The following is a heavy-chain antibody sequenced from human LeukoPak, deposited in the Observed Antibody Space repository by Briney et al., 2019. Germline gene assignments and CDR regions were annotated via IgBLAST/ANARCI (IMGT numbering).Heavy chain of an antibody. D-gene: IGHD2-8*01. CDR3: ARSAGRDIVLMVYATNYYGMDV. V-gene: IGHV4-39*02. Sequence: SETLSLTCTVSAGSISSSSYYWGWIRQPPGKGLEWIGSIYYSGSTYYNPSLKSRVTISVDTSKNHFSLRLSSVTAADTAVYYCARSAGRDIVLMVYATNYYGMDVWGQGTTVTVSS. J-gene: IGHJ6*02. CDR2: IYYSGST. CDR1: AGSISSSSYY.